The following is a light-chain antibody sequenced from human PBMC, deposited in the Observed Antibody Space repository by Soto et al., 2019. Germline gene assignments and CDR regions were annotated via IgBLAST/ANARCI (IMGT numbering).Light chain of an antibody. CDR3: QQAYIFPFS. CDR2: AAF. CDR1: RVISNS. J-gene: IGKJ4*01. V-gene: IGKV1-12*02. Sequence: DVQMTQSPSSVSASVGDRVTLTCRASRVISNSLAWYQQKPGKAPRLLIYAAFNLQGGVPSRFSGSGSGTHFFLTISSLQPDDFATYYCQQAYIFPFSFGGGTKVEIK.